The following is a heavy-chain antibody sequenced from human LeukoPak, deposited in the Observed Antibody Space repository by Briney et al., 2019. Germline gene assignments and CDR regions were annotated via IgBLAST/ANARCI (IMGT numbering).Heavy chain of an antibody. CDR2: ISGSGGST. D-gene: IGHD3-3*01. CDR3: AKEGTYYDFWSGYPNADTVPDY. J-gene: IGHJ4*02. CDR1: GFTFSSYA. Sequence: GGSLRLSCAASGFTFSSYAMSWVRQAPGKGLEWVSAISGSGGSTYYADSVKGRFTISRDNSKNTLYLQVNSLRAEDTAVYYCAKEGTYYDFWSGYPNADTVPDYWGQGTLVTVSS. V-gene: IGHV3-23*01.